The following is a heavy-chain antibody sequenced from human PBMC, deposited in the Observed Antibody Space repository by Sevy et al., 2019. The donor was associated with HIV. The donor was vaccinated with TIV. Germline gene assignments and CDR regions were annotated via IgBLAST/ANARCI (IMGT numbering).Heavy chain of an antibody. J-gene: IGHJ6*02. D-gene: IGHD4-17*01. Sequence: GGSLRLSCAASGFAFSNYYAMHWVRQAPGKRLEWVALISYDGSDKYYADSVKGRFTISGDNFKNTLYLQMNSLTTEDTAVYYCARPRANYVDHYFFYPMDVWGQGTTVTVSS. CDR2: ISYDGSDK. CDR1: GFAFSNYYA. CDR3: ARPRANYVDHYFFYPMDV. V-gene: IGHV3-30-3*01.